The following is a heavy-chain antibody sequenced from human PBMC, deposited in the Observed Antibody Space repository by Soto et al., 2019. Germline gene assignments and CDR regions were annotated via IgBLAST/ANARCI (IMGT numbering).Heavy chain of an antibody. V-gene: IGHV5-51*01. CDR2: IYPGDSDT. CDR3: ARSHSGDSSVTLPYNWFDP. CDR1: GYSFTSYW. J-gene: IGHJ5*02. D-gene: IGHD3-10*01. Sequence: GESLKISCKGSGYSFTSYWIGWVRQMPGKGLEWMGIIYPGDSDTRYSPSFQGQVTISADKSISTAYLQWSSLKASDTAMYYCARSHSGDSSVTLPYNWFDPWGQGTLVTVSS.